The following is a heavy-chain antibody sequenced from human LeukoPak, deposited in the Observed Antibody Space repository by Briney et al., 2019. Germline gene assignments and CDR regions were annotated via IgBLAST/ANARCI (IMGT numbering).Heavy chain of an antibody. J-gene: IGHJ5*02. V-gene: IGHV1-2*02. CDR2: INPYSGGT. CDR1: GYTFTGYF. Sequence: ASVKVSCKASGYTFTGYFMHWVRQAPGQGLEWMGWINPYSGGTHYAQKFQGRVTMTRDTSISTAYMELSRLTSDDTAVYYCARDNSVEDTAWWFDPWGQGTLVTVSS. D-gene: IGHD4-23*01. CDR3: ARDNSVEDTAWWFDP.